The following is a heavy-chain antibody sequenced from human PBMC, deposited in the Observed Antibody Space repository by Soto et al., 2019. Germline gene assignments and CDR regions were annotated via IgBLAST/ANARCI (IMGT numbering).Heavy chain of an antibody. CDR1: GGTFSSYA. Sequence: VASVKVSCKASGGTFSSYAISWVRQAPGQGLEWMGGIIPIFGTANYAQKFQGRVTITADESTSTAYMELSSLRSEDTAVYYCAKLLGYYDSSGNLDYWGQGTLVTVSS. D-gene: IGHD3-22*01. V-gene: IGHV1-69*13. J-gene: IGHJ4*02. CDR2: IIPIFGTA. CDR3: AKLLGYYDSSGNLDY.